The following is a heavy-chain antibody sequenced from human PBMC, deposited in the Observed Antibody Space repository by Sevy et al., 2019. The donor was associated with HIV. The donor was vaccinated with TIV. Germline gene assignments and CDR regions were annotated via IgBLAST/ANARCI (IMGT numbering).Heavy chain of an antibody. D-gene: IGHD3-3*01. V-gene: IGHV3-48*03. Sequence: GGSLRLSCAASGFTFSSYEMNWVRQAPGKGLEWVSYISSSGSTIYYADSVKGRFTISRDNAKNSLYLQMNSLRAEDTAVYYCASGGVSYDFWSGYAPQRYYGMDVWGQGTTVTVSS. CDR2: ISSSGSTI. CDR1: GFTFSSYE. J-gene: IGHJ6*02. CDR3: ASGGVSYDFWSGYAPQRYYGMDV.